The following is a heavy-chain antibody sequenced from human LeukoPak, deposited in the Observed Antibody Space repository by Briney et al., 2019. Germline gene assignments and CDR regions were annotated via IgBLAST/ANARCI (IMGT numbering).Heavy chain of an antibody. CDR1: GGSISSYY. D-gene: IGHD4-17*01. CDR2: IYYSGST. CDR3: ARYRPTYGPQEGAFDI. Sequence: PSETLSLTCTVSGGSISSYYWSWIRQPPGKGLEWIGYIYYSGSTNYNPSLKSRVTISVDTSKNQFSLKLSSVTAADTAVYYCARYRPTYGPQEGAFDIWGQGTMVTVSS. V-gene: IGHV4-59*01. J-gene: IGHJ3*02.